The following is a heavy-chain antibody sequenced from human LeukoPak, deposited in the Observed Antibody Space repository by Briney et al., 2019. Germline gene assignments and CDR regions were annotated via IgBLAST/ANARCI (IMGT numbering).Heavy chain of an antibody. CDR2: INPSGGST. J-gene: IGHJ4*02. CDR3: ARREVGATQDY. V-gene: IGHV1-46*01. D-gene: IGHD1-26*01. CDR1: GYTFTSYY. Sequence: ASAKVSCKASGYTFTSYYMHWVRQAPGQGLEWMGIINPSGGSTSYAQKFQGRVTMTRDTSTSTVYMELSSLRSEDTAVYYCARREVGATQDYWGQGTLVTVSS.